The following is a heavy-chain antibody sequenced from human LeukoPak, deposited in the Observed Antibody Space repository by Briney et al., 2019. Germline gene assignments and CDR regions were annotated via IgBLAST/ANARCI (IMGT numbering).Heavy chain of an antibody. V-gene: IGHV3-30*02. J-gene: IGHJ6*03. CDR2: IRYDGSNK. D-gene: IGHD3-10*01. Sequence: GGSLRLSCAASGFTFSSYGMHWVRQAPGKGLEWVAFIRYDGSNKYYADSVKGRFTITRDNSKNTLYLQMNSLRAEDTAVYYCAKGARWFGQLLYYYYYMDVWGKGTTVTISS. CDR1: GFTFSSYG. CDR3: AKGARWFGQLLYYYYYMDV.